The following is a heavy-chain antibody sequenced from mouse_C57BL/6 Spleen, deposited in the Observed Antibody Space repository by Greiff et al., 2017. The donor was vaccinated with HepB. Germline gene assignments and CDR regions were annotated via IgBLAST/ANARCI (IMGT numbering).Heavy chain of an antibody. CDR3: ARSGYGSSL. CDR1: GYTFTSYW. J-gene: IGHJ2*01. CDR2: IDPSDSYT. D-gene: IGHD1-1*01. Sequence: QVQLQQPGAELVKPGASVKLSCKASGYTFTSYWMQWVKQRPGQGLEWIGEIDPSDSYTNYNQKFKGKATLTVDTSSSTAYMQLSSLTSEDSAVYYCARSGYGSSLWGQGTTLTVSS. V-gene: IGHV1-50*01.